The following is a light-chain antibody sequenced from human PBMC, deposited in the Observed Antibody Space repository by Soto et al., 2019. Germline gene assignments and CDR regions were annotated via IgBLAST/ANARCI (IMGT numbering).Light chain of an antibody. CDR2: GAS. V-gene: IGKV3-20*01. CDR3: QQYGSSPPYT. J-gene: IGKJ2*01. Sequence: EMVLTQSPGTLSLSPGERATLSSRASRSVSSRYLAWYQQKPGQAPRLLIYGASSRATGIPDRFSGSGSGTVFSLTISRLEPEDFAVYYCQQYGSSPPYTFGQGTKLEIK. CDR1: RSVSSRY.